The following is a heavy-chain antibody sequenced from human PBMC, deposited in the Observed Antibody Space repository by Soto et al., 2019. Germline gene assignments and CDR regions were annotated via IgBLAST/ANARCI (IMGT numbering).Heavy chain of an antibody. V-gene: IGHV4-59*01. D-gene: IGHD5-18*01. Sequence: SETLSLTCTVSGGSISSYYWSWIRQPPGKGLEWIGYIYYSGSTNYNPSLKSRVAISVDTSKNHFSLKLSSVTAADTAVYYCARGRGYSYGFGFYYYMDVWGKGTTVTVSS. CDR3: ARGRGYSYGFGFYYYMDV. CDR2: IYYSGST. CDR1: GGSISSYY. J-gene: IGHJ6*03.